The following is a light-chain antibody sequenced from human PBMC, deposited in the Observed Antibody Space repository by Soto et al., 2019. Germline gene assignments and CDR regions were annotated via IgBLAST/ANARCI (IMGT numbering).Light chain of an antibody. V-gene: IGKV1-39*01. CDR1: QNIDIY. J-gene: IGKJ1*01. CDR2: AAS. CDR3: QQSRTTPWT. Sequence: DIQMTQSPASLSASIGDTVTIACRASQNIDIYLNWYQHKPGTVPKLLIYAASGLQTGVPSRFSGSGSGTDFSLTISSLQTEDFATYYCQQSRTTPWTFGQGTKVDIK.